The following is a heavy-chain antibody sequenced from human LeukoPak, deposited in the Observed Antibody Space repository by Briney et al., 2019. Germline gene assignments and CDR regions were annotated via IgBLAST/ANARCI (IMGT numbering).Heavy chain of an antibody. V-gene: IGHV4-4*07. Sequence: TSETLSLTCTVSGGSISSYYWSWIRQPAGKGLEWIGRIYATGSTNYNPSLKSRVTISVDKSKNQFSLKLSSVTAADTAVYYCARDRVASAGTGYWGQGTLVTVSS. CDR2: IYATGST. CDR1: GGSISSYY. D-gene: IGHD6-13*01. CDR3: ARDRVASAGTGY. J-gene: IGHJ4*02.